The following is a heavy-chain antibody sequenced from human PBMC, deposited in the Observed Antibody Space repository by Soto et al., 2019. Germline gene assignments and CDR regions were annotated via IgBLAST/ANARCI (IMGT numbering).Heavy chain of an antibody. CDR3: ARDREYSPYGLDV. Sequence: PGGSLRLSCAASGFTFSNYYMSWVRQAPGEGLEWVSYISSIGTNRYYAESVEGRFTISRDNAKKSLYLQMNSLRAEDTAVYYCARDREYSPYGLDVWGQGTTVTVSS. J-gene: IGHJ6*02. CDR1: GFTFSNYY. V-gene: IGHV3-11*01. CDR2: ISSIGTNR. D-gene: IGHD5-12*01.